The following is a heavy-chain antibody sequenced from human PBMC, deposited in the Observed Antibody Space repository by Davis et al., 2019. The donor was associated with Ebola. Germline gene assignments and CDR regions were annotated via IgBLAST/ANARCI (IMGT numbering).Heavy chain of an antibody. CDR2: ISSSGSTI. D-gene: IGHD5-18*01. Sequence: PGGSLRLSCAASGFTFSDYYMSWIRQAPGKGLEWVSYISSSGSTIYYADSVKGRFTISRDNAKNSLYLQMNSLRAEDTAAYYCARVDPSSGYSYEDYFDYWGQGTLVTVSS. CDR1: GFTFSDYY. CDR3: ARVDPSSGYSYEDYFDY. V-gene: IGHV3-11*01. J-gene: IGHJ4*02.